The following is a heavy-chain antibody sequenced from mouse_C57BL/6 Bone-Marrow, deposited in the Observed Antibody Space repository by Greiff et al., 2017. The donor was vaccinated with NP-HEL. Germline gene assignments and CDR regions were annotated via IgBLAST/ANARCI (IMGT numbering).Heavy chain of an antibody. CDR1: GFTFSDYY. J-gene: IGHJ4*01. CDR2: INYDGSST. D-gene: IGHD2-1*01. CDR3: ARVGYGNYVNYAMDY. Sequence: EVKLMESEGGLVQPGSSMKLSCTASGFTFSDYYMAWVRQVPEKGLEWVANINYDGSSTYYLDSLKSRFIISRDNAKNILYLQMSSLKSEDTATYYCARVGYGNYVNYAMDYWGQGTSVTVSS. V-gene: IGHV5-16*01.